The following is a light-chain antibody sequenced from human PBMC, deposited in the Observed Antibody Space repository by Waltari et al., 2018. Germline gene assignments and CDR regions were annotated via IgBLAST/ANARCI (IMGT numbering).Light chain of an antibody. CDR2: SAS. Sequence: EIVRTQSPVILSVSPGERATLSCRPSQSINMNLAWYQQKPGQAPRLLIYSASTRATGIPARFSGSGSGTEFTLAISSMQSEDFAVYFCQQYDDWPPYTFGQGTKLEIK. V-gene: IGKV3D-15*01. CDR3: QQYDDWPPYT. CDR1: QSINMN. J-gene: IGKJ2*01.